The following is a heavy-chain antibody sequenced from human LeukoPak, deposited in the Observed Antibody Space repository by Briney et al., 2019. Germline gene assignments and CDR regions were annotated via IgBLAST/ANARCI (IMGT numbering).Heavy chain of an antibody. D-gene: IGHD2-2*01. J-gene: IGHJ5*02. CDR3: ARQSAAAQYTNWFDP. CDR2: IYPADSDT. Sequence: GESLKISCKGSGYSFASFWIGWVRQMPGKGLEWMGVIYPADSDTRYSPSFQGQVTISADKSTSTAYLQWSTLKASDTAIYYCARQSAAAQYTNWFDPLGQGTLVTVSS. CDR1: GYSFASFW. V-gene: IGHV5-51*01.